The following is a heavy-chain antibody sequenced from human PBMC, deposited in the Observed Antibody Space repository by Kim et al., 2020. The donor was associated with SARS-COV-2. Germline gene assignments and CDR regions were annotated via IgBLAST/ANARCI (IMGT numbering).Heavy chain of an antibody. J-gene: IGHJ4*02. Sequence: ASVKVSCKASGYTFTSYAMNWVRQAPGQGLEWMGWINTNTGNPTYAQGFTGRFVFSLDTSVSTAYLQISSLKAEDTAVYYCAREGPDFWSGYYTIIDYWGQGTLVTVSS. CDR3: AREGPDFWSGYYTIIDY. CDR2: INTNTGNP. D-gene: IGHD3-3*01. CDR1: GYTFTSYA. V-gene: IGHV7-4-1*02.